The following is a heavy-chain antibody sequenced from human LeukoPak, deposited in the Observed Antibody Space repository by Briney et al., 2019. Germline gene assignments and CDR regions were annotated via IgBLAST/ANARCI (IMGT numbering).Heavy chain of an antibody. CDR1: GGTFSSYA. V-gene: IGHV1-69*13. J-gene: IGHJ4*02. CDR2: IIPIFGTA. D-gene: IGHD5-18*01. Sequence: APVKVSCKASGGTFSSYAISWVRQAPGQGLEWMGGIIPIFGTANYAQKFQGRVTITADESTSTAYMELSSPRSEDTAVYYCARAGDTAMVTLDYWGQGTLVTVSS. CDR3: ARAGDTAMVTLDY.